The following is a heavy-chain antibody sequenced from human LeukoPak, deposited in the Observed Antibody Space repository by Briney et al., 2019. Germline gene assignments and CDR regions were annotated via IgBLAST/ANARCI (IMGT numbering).Heavy chain of an antibody. CDR1: GFTFSSYG. CDR2: ISYDGSNK. CDR3: AKDGGWPRLGWFGELSFSYYFDY. J-gene: IGHJ4*02. D-gene: IGHD3-10*01. V-gene: IGHV3-30*18. Sequence: GGSPRLSCAASGFTFSSYGMHWVRQAPGKGLEWVAVISYDGSNKYYADSVKGRFTISRDNSKNTLYLQMNSLRAEDTAVYYCAKDGGWPRLGWFGELSFSYYFDYWGQGTLVTVSS.